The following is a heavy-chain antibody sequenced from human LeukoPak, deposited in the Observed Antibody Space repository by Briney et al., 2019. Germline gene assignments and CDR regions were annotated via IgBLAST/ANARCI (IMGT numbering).Heavy chain of an antibody. Sequence: SVKVSCKASGGTFSSYAISWVRQAPGQGLEWMGEIIPIFGTTNYAQKFQGRVTITADKSTSTAYMELSSLRSEDTAVYYCARGNLWDYRRYYYYMDVWGKGTTVTVSS. V-gene: IGHV1-69*06. CDR1: GGTFSSYA. CDR2: IIPIFGTT. J-gene: IGHJ6*03. CDR3: ARGNLWDYRRYYYYMDV. D-gene: IGHD4-11*01.